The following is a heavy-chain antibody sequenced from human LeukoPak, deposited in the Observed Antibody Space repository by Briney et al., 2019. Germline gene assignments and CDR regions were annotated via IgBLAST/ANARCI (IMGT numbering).Heavy chain of an antibody. Sequence: GASVKVSCKASGYTITDYYLHWVRQAPGQGLEWLGWINPNNGGTNYAQHFQGRVTMTRDTSITTAYMELNSLRFDDTAVYYCALHWGSGWYFDLWGRGTQVTVSS. J-gene: IGHJ2*01. D-gene: IGHD3-16*01. CDR3: ALHWGSGWYFDL. CDR2: INPNNGGT. V-gene: IGHV1-2*02. CDR1: GYTITDYY.